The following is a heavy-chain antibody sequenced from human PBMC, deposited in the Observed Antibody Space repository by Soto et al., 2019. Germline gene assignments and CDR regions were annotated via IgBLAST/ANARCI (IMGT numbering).Heavy chain of an antibody. D-gene: IGHD2-2*01. J-gene: IGHJ5*02. V-gene: IGHV1-2*02. CDR1: RYTFTAYD. Sequence: RASVKVSCKASRYTFTAYDIYWVRQAPGQGLEWMGWIKPDSGDTNYAQHFQGRVTMTRDTSITTAYMELNNLVADDTAVYFCERRSSRWLNEITFDPWGQGTLVTVSS. CDR2: IKPDSGDT. CDR3: ERRSSRWLNEITFDP.